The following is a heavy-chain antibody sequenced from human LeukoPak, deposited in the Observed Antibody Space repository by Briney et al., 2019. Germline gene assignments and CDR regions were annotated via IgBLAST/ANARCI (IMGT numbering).Heavy chain of an antibody. CDR3: ASGYSSSWYSTYYFDY. J-gene: IGHJ4*02. CDR1: GGSISSYY. Sequence: SETLSLTCTVSGGSISSYYWSWIRQPSGKGLEWIGYIYYSGSTNYNPSLKSRVTISVDTSKNQFSLKLSSVTAADTAVYYCASGYSSSWYSTYYFDYWGQGTLVTVSS. V-gene: IGHV4-59*01. D-gene: IGHD6-13*01. CDR2: IYYSGST.